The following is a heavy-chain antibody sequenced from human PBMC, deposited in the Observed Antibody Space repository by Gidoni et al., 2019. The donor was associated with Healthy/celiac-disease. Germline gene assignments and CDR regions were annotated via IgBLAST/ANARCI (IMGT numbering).Heavy chain of an antibody. J-gene: IGHJ4*02. V-gene: IGHV3-21*01. CDR2: ISSSSSYI. D-gene: IGHD6-13*01. CDR1: GFTFSRYS. Sequence: EVQLVESGGGRVKPGGSLRLSCAASGFTFSRYSMNWVRQAPGKGLEWVSSISSSSSYIYYADSVKGRFTISRDNAKNSLYLQMNSLRAEDTAVYYCARGDTIAAAGTEFDYWGQGTLVTVSS. CDR3: ARGDTIAAAGTEFDY.